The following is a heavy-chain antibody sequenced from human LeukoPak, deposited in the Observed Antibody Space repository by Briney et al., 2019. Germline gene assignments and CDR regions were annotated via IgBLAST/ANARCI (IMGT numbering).Heavy chain of an antibody. CDR3: ASARYYYGRSGYYNHYFDY. D-gene: IGHD3-22*01. V-gene: IGHV3-23*01. J-gene: IGHJ4*02. Sequence: GGSLRLSCAGSGFTFSSYAMTWARQAPGKGLEWVSTISGSGGSTYYADSVKGRFTISRDNSKNTLYVQMNSLRAEDAAVYYCASARYYYGRSGYYNHYFDYWGQGTLVTVSS. CDR2: ISGSGGST. CDR1: GFTFSSYA.